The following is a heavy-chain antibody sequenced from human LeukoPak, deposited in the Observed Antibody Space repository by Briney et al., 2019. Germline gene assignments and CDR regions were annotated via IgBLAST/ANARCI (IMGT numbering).Heavy chain of an antibody. J-gene: IGHJ4*02. D-gene: IGHD6-13*01. V-gene: IGHV3-66*01. CDR2: FYSGGST. CDR1: GFTFSRNA. Sequence: PGGSLRLSCAASGFTFSRNAMSWVRQAPGKGLEWVSVFYSGGSTYYADSVKGRFTISRDNSKNTLYLQMNSLRAEDTAVYYCARGSDSSWYDYFDYWGQGTLVTVSS. CDR3: ARGSDSSWYDYFDY.